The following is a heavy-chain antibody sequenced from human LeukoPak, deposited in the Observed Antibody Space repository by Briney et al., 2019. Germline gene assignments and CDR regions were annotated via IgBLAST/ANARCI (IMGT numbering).Heavy chain of an antibody. CDR2: ISWNSGSI. V-gene: IGHV3-9*01. Sequence: GGSLRLSCAASGFTFDDYAMHWVRQAPGKGLEWVSGISWNSGSIGYADSVKGRFTISRDNAKNSPYLQMNSLRAEDTALYYCAKDRSRYCSSTSCSGFDYWGQGTLVTVSS. CDR1: GFTFDDYA. J-gene: IGHJ4*02. CDR3: AKDRSRYCSSTSCSGFDY. D-gene: IGHD2-2*01.